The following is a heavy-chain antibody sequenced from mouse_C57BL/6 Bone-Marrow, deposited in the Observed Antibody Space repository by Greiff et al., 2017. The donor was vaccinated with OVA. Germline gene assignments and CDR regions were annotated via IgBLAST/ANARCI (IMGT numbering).Heavy chain of an antibody. V-gene: IGHV2-9-1*01. Sequence: VQLVESGPGLVAPSQCLSITCTVSGFSLTSYAISWVRQPPGKGLEWLGVIWTGGGTNYNTALISRLTISKDNSKCQAFLKMNSLQTNDTARYYCARSHYYGSSCAMDYWGQGTSVTVAS. CDR2: IWTGGGT. D-gene: IGHD1-1*01. J-gene: IGHJ4*01. CDR1: GFSLTSYA. CDR3: ARSHYYGSSCAMDY.